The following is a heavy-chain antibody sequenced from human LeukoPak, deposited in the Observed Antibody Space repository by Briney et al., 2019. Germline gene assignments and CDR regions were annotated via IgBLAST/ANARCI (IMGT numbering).Heavy chain of an antibody. CDR2: VYYSGST. CDR1: GGSVSSGNHY. CDR3: ARDRIIVAAANRYYYYGMDV. Sequence: SETLFLTCTVSGGSVSSGNHYWSWIRQPPGKGLEWIGYVYYSGSTEYNPSLKSRVTISADTSKNQFSLKLRSVTAADTAVYYCARDRIIVAAANRYYYYGMDVWGKGTTVTVSS. V-gene: IGHV4-61*01. D-gene: IGHD2-2*01. J-gene: IGHJ6*04.